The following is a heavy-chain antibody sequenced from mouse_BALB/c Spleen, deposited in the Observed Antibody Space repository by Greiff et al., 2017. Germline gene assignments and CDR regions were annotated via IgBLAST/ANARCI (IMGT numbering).Heavy chain of an antibody. V-gene: IGHV2-9*02. J-gene: IGHJ3*01. CDR2: IWAGGST. Sequence: VKLQESGPGLVAPSQSLSITCTVSGFSLTSYGVHWVRQPPGKGLEWLGVIWAGGSTNYNSALMSRLSISKDNSKSQVFLKMNSLQTDDTAMYYCASYGNYFAYWGQGTLVTVSA. CDR1: GFSLTSYG. CDR3: ASYGNYFAY. D-gene: IGHD2-1*01.